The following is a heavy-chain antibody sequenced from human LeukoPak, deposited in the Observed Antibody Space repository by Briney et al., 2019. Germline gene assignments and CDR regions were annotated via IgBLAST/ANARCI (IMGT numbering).Heavy chain of an antibody. V-gene: IGHV5-51*01. Sequence: GESLKISCKGSGYSFTSYWIGWVRQMPGKGLEWMGIIYPGDSDTRYSPSFQGQVTILADKSISTAYLQWSSLKASDTAMYYCAKSLHDYGDHDAFDIWGQGTMVTVSS. CDR1: GYSFTSYW. CDR2: IYPGDSDT. CDR3: AKSLHDYGDHDAFDI. D-gene: IGHD4-17*01. J-gene: IGHJ3*02.